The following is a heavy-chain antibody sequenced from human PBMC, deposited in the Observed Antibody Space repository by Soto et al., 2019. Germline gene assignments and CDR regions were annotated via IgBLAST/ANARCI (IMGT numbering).Heavy chain of an antibody. Sequence: PSETLSLTCTVSGGSISSSSYYWGWIRQPPGKGLEWIGSIYYSGSTYYNPSLKSRVTISVDTSKNQFSLKLSSVTAADTAVYYCASPTSDGDYDSAAFDIWGQGTMVTV. CDR2: IYYSGST. J-gene: IGHJ3*02. V-gene: IGHV4-39*01. CDR1: GGSISSSSYY. CDR3: ASPTSDGDYDSAAFDI. D-gene: IGHD4-17*01.